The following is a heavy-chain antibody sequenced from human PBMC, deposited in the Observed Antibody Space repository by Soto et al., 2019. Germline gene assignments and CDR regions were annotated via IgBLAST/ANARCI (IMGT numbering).Heavy chain of an antibody. J-gene: IGHJ6*02. CDR3: ATGYYYGSGSWLRPDYYYYGMDV. Sequence: QVPLVQSGAEVKKPGASVKVSCKASGYTFTSYGISWVRQAPGQGLEWMGWISAYNGNTNYAQKLQGRVTMTTDTSTSTAYMELRSLRSDDTAVYYCATGYYYGSGSWLRPDYYYYGMDVWGQGTTVTVSS. D-gene: IGHD3-10*01. CDR1: GYTFTSYG. V-gene: IGHV1-18*04. CDR2: ISAYNGNT.